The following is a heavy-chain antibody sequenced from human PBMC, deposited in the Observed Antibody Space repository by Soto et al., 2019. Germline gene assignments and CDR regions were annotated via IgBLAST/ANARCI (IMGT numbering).Heavy chain of an antibody. V-gene: IGHV1-3*01. CDR1: GYTFTSYA. D-gene: IGHD6-13*01. CDR2: INAGNGNT. CDR3: ARDLSSSWYSAFDI. Sequence: ASVKVSCKASGYTFTSYAMHWVRQAPGQRLEWMRWINAGNGNTKYSQKFQGRVTITRDTSASTAYMELSSLRSEDTAVYYCARDLSSSWYSAFDIWGQGTMVTVSS. J-gene: IGHJ3*02.